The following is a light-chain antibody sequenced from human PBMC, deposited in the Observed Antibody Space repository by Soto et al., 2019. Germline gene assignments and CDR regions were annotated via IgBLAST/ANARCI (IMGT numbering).Light chain of an antibody. Sequence: DIQMTQSPSSLSASVGDRVTITCRASQSISYYLNWYQQKPGKAPNLLIYDASSLQSGVPSRFSGSGSGTDFTLTINSLQPEDFVAYYCQQSYTTPRTFGQGTKLEIK. J-gene: IGKJ2*01. CDR2: DAS. V-gene: IGKV1-39*01. CDR1: QSISYY. CDR3: QQSYTTPRT.